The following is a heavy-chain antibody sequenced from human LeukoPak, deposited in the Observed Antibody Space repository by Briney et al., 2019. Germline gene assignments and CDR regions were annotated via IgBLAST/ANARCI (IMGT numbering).Heavy chain of an antibody. CDR3: ARVTHTELSTWFDP. CDR2: IIPIFGSS. D-gene: IGHD5-18*01. J-gene: IGHJ5*02. CDR1: GGTFSSYA. Sequence: SVKVSCKASGGTFSSYAINWVRQAPGQGLEWMGGIIPIFGSSNYAQKFQGRVTITADESTTTAYMELSSLRSEDTAVYYCARVTHTELSTWFDPWGQGTLVTVSS. V-gene: IGHV1-69*13.